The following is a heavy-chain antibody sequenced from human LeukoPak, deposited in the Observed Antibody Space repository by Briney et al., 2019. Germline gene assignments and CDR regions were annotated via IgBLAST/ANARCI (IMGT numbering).Heavy chain of an antibody. CDR1: GGSFSGYY. V-gene: IGHV4-34*01. CDR3: ARGMYYYDSSGYYF. D-gene: IGHD3-22*01. Sequence: SETLSLTCAVYGGSFSGYYWSWIRQPPGKGLGWIGEINHSGSTNYNPSLKSRVTISVDTSKNQFSLKLSSVTAADTAVYYCARGMYYYDSSGYYFWGQGTLVTVSS. CDR2: INHSGST. J-gene: IGHJ4*02.